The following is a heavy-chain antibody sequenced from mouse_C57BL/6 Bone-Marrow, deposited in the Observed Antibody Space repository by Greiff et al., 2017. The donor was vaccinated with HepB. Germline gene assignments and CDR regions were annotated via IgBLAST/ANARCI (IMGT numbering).Heavy chain of an antibody. J-gene: IGHJ3*01. CDR2: ISSGGDYI. V-gene: IGHV5-9-1*02. D-gene: IGHD2-5*01. CDR1: GFTFSSYA. Sequence: EVMLVESGEGLVKPGGSLKLSCAASGFTFSSYAMSWVRQTPEKRLEWVAYISSGGDYIYYADTVKGRFTISRDNARNTLYLQMSSLKSEDTAMYYCTRRGYSNFWFAYWGQGTLVTVSA. CDR3: TRRGYSNFWFAY.